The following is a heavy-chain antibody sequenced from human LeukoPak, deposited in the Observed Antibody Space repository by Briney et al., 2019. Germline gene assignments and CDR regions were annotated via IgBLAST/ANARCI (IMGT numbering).Heavy chain of an antibody. J-gene: IGHJ5*02. CDR3: ARDWGVYYYDSSGYFNWFDP. V-gene: IGHV1-2*02. Sequence: ASVKVSCKASGYTFTGYYMHWVRQAPGQGLEWMGWINPNSGGTNYAQKLQGRVTMTRDTSISTAYMELSRLRSDDTAVYYCARDWGVYYYDSSGYFNWFDPWGQGTRVTVSS. D-gene: IGHD3-22*01. CDR1: GYTFTGYY. CDR2: INPNSGGT.